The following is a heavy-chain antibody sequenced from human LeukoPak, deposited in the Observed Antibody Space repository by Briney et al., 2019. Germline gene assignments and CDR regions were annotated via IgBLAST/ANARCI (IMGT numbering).Heavy chain of an antibody. CDR1: GFTFSSYA. J-gene: IGHJ4*02. CDR3: ARELRYFDWLLPIFDY. V-gene: IGHV3-30-3*01. Sequence: GGSLRLSCAASGFTFSSYAMHWVRQAPGKGLKWVAVISYDGSNKYYADSVKGRFTISRDNSKNTLYLQMNSLRAEDTAVYYCARELRYFDWLLPIFDYWGQGTLVTVSS. CDR2: ISYDGSNK. D-gene: IGHD3-9*01.